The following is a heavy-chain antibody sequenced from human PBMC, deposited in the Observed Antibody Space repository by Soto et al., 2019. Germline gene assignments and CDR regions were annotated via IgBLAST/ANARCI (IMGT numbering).Heavy chain of an antibody. Sequence: ASVKVSCKASGGTFSSYAISWVRQAPGQGLEWMGGIIPIFGTANYAQKFQGRVTITADKSTSTAYMELSSLRSEDTAVYYCARDRGRHYDSSGYYYVGYFDLWGRGTLVTVSS. D-gene: IGHD3-22*01. CDR2: IIPIFGTA. CDR3: ARDRGRHYDSSGYYYVGYFDL. V-gene: IGHV1-69*06. J-gene: IGHJ2*01. CDR1: GGTFSSYA.